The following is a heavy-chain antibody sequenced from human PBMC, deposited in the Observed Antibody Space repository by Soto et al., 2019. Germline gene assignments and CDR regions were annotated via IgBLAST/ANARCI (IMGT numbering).Heavy chain of an antibody. Sequence: SETLSLTCTVSGASINSGDYHWTWIRQFPGKGLEWIGGIYYSASTYYNPALGSRLTISLDTSKNQFSLKLTSVTAADTAVYYCARDSRTPSGGMDVWGQGTPVTVSS. V-gene: IGHV4-30-4*01. CDR3: ARDSRTPSGGMDV. J-gene: IGHJ6*02. CDR2: IYYSAST. CDR1: GASINSGDYH.